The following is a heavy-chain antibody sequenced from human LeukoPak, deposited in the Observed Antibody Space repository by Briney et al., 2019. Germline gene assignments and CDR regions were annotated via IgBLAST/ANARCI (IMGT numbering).Heavy chain of an antibody. J-gene: IGHJ4*02. CDR3: ARGRTVAGTRANALHY. CDR1: GYTFTKPDY. CDR2: TNPTDGTT. D-gene: IGHD6-19*01. V-gene: IGHV1-46*01. Sequence: GASVTVSCKASGYTFTKPDYIHWVRQAPGQGLEWMGITNPTDGTTFYAQKFQGRVTMTRDTSTNTVYMELSSLRSEDTAVFYCARGRTVAGTRANALHYWGQGTLVTVSS.